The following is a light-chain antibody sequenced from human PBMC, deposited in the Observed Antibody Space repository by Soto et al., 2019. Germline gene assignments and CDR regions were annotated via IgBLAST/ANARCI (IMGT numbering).Light chain of an antibody. CDR3: QQYGSSPT. J-gene: IGKJ5*01. CDR2: GAS. V-gene: IGKV3-20*01. Sequence: EIVLTQSPGTLSLSPGERATRSCRASQSVSSTYLAWYQQKPGRAPRLLIYGASNRATGIPDRFSGSGSGTDFTLTISRLEPEDFAVYYCQQYGSSPTFGQGTRLEIK. CDR1: QSVSSTY.